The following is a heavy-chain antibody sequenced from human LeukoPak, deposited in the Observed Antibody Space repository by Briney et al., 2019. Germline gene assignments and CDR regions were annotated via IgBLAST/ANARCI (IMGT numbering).Heavy chain of an antibody. Sequence: SETLSLTCAVYGGSFSGYYWSWIRQPPGKGLEWIGEINHSESTNYNPSLKSRVTISVDTSKNQFSLKLSSVTAADTAVYYCARDFGYGDYFFDDWGQGTLVTVSS. D-gene: IGHD4-17*01. V-gene: IGHV4-34*01. CDR2: INHSEST. CDR1: GGSFSGYY. CDR3: ARDFGYGDYFFDD. J-gene: IGHJ4*02.